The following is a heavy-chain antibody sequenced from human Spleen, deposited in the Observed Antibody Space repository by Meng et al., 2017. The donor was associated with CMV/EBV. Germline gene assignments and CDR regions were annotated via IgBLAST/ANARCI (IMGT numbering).Heavy chain of an antibody. CDR3: ARDSDDYDFWSAYYTDAFDF. CDR2: ISSSSTI. Sequence: LSLTCAASGFTFSDYYMNWVRQAPGKGLEWVSSISSSSTIYYADSVKGRFTISRDNAKNSLYLQMNSLRAEDTAVYYCARDSDDYDFWSAYYTDAFDFWGQGTMVTVSS. V-gene: IGHV3-69-1*01. CDR1: GFTFSDYY. J-gene: IGHJ3*01. D-gene: IGHD3-3*01.